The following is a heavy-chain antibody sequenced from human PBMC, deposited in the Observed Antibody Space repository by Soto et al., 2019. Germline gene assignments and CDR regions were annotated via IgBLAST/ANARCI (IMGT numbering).Heavy chain of an antibody. Sequence: SETLSLTCTVSGSSISSYYWSWIRQPPGKGLEWIGYIYYSGSTNYNPSLKSRVTISVDTSKNQFSLKLSSVTAADTAVYYCARHCGYSYGYPNWFDPWGQGTLVTVS. CDR1: GSSISSYY. CDR2: IYYSGST. J-gene: IGHJ5*02. V-gene: IGHV4-59*01. CDR3: ARHCGYSYGYPNWFDP. D-gene: IGHD5-18*01.